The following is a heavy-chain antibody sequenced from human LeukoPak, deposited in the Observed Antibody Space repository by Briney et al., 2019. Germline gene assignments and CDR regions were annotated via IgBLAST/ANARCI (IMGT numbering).Heavy chain of an antibody. CDR1: GGTFSSYA. V-gene: IGHV1-69*13. Sequence: SVKVSCKASGGTFSSYAIGWVRQAPGQGLEWMGGIIPIFGTANYAQKFQGRVTITADESASTAYMELSSLRSEDTAVYYCARGGVSSSWYDYWGQGTLVTVSS. D-gene: IGHD6-13*01. CDR2: IIPIFGTA. J-gene: IGHJ4*02. CDR3: ARGGVSSSWYDY.